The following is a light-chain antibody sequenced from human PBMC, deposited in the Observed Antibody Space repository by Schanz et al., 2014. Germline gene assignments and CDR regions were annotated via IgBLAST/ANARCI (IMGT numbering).Light chain of an antibody. V-gene: IGLV1-44*01. CDR1: SSNIGSNT. J-gene: IGLJ1*01. CDR2: SDN. CDR3: AAWDDSLNAYV. Sequence: QSVLTQPPSASGTPGQRVTISCSGSSSNIGSNTVNWYQQLPGTAPKLLIYSDNQRPSGVPDRFSGSKSGTSASLAISDLQSEDEADYYCAAWDDSLNAYVFGTGTKVTVL.